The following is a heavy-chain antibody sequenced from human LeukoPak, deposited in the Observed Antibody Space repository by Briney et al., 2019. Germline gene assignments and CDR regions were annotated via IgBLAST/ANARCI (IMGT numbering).Heavy chain of an antibody. D-gene: IGHD6-6*01. V-gene: IGHV3-23*01. J-gene: IGHJ5*02. Sequence: PGGSLRLSCAASGFTFSSYAMSWVRQTPGKGLEWVSAISGSGGSTYYADSVMGRFTISRDNSKNTLYLQMNSLRAEDTAVYYCAKGPTAFRPNNWFDPWGQGTLVTVSS. CDR1: GFTFSSYA. CDR2: ISGSGGST. CDR3: AKGPTAFRPNNWFDP.